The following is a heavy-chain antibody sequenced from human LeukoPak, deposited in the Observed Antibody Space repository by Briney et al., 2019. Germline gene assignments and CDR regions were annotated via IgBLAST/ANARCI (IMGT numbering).Heavy chain of an antibody. CDR1: GFTFSSYA. D-gene: IGHD5-24*01. V-gene: IGHV3-7*01. Sequence: PGGSLRLSCAASGFTFSSYAMSWVRQAPGKGLEWVANIKEDGSVKYYVDSVKGRFTISRDNAKKSLYLQMNNLRGEDTAVYFCARRWKLSLDVWGQGTTVTVSS. CDR2: IKEDGSVK. J-gene: IGHJ6*02. CDR3: ARRWKLSLDV.